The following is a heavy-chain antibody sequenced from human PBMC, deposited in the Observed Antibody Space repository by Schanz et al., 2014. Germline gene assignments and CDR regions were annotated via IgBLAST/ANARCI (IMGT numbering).Heavy chain of an antibody. V-gene: IGHV3-30*03. J-gene: IGHJ3*01. D-gene: IGHD3-16*01. CDR3: TRDRGALINHNDALDL. CDR2: TSTDGTKT. Sequence: VQLVESGGGFVQPGGSLRLSCAASGFTFSRYWMHWVRQAPGQGLEKVAVTSTDGTKTYYAASVRGRFTISRDNSKNTVYLQMNSLRSEDTAVYYCTRDRGALINHNDALDLWGQGTMVSVSS. CDR1: GFTFSRYW.